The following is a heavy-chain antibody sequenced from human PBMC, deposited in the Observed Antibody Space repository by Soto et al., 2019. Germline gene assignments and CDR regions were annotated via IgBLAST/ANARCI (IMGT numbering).Heavy chain of an antibody. Sequence: GGSLRLSCAASGFIFSNYAMSWVRQAPGRGLEWVSAISGSGATTYYPDSVKGRFTISRDNSKNTLYLQMNNLRADDTAVYYCTKGGIPRRYNIPKVDFEYWGQGSLVTVSS. CDR2: ISGSGATT. V-gene: IGHV3-23*01. J-gene: IGHJ4*02. CDR3: TKGGIPRRYNIPKVDFEY. CDR1: GFIFSNYA. D-gene: IGHD1-1*01.